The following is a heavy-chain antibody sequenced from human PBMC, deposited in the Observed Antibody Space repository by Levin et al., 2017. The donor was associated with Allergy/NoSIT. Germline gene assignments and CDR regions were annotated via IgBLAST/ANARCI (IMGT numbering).Heavy chain of an antibody. D-gene: IGHD4-17*01. V-gene: IGHV3-23*01. CDR3: AKKSGGDHGSVVDY. Sequence: GESLKISCAASGFTFSNYAMSWVRQAPGKGLQWVSVYSSSGGSTSYADSVKGRFTISRDNSKNTLYLQMNSLRAEDTAVYYCAKKSGGDHGSVVDYWGQGTLVTVFS. J-gene: IGHJ4*02. CDR1: GFTFSNYA. CDR2: YSSSGGST.